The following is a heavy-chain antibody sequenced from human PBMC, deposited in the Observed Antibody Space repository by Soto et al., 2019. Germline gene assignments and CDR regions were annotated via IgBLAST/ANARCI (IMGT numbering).Heavy chain of an antibody. V-gene: IGHV1-69*02. J-gene: IGHJ4*02. CDR1: GGTFSSYT. CDR2: IIPILGIA. Sequence: SVKVSCKASGGTFSSYTISWVRQAPGQGLEWMGRIIPILGIANYAQKFQGRVTITADKSTSTAYMELSSLRSEDTAVYYCARGGYSSSWSWNFDYWGQGTLVTVSS. D-gene: IGHD6-13*01. CDR3: ARGGYSSSWSWNFDY.